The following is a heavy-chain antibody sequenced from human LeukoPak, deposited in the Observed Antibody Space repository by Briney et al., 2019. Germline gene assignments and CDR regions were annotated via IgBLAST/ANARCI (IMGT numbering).Heavy chain of an antibody. CDR1: GYTFTAYY. V-gene: IGHV1-2*02. D-gene: IGHD2-15*01. J-gene: IGHJ4*02. Sequence: GASVRVSCKASGYTFTAYYMHWVRQAPGQGLELMGWINPKSGATNFAQKFQGRVTMTRDTSISTAYMELRRLRSEDTAVYYCARVSSGGSYVDYWGQGTLVTVSS. CDR3: ARVSSGGSYVDY. CDR2: INPKSGAT.